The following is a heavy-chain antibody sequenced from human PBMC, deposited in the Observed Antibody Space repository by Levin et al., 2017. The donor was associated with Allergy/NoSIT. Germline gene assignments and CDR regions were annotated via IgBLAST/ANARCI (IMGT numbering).Heavy chain of an antibody. V-gene: IGHV4-34*01. D-gene: IGHD3-3*01. CDR2: INRSGST. Sequence: SQTLSLTCAVYGGSFSDSYWSWIRQPPGEGLEWIGEINRSGSTNYNPSLKSRVTISVDTSKNQFSVKVSSVTAADTAIYYCARGGLPVWSGYSRRVLGYYGMDVWGQGTTVTVSS. J-gene: IGHJ6*02. CDR1: GGSFSDSY. CDR3: ARGGLPVWSGYSRRVLGYYGMDV.